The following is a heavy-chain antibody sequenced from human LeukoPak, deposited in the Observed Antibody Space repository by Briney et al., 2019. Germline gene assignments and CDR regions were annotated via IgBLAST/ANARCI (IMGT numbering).Heavy chain of an antibody. D-gene: IGHD4-17*01. CDR3: ARSPYGDYDLFDY. Sequence: KVSCKGSGYSFTSYWIGWVRQMPGKGLEWMGIIYPGDSDTRYSPPFQGQVTISADKSISTAYLQWSSLKASDTAMYYCARSPYGDYDLFDYWGQGTLVTVSS. J-gene: IGHJ4*02. CDR1: GYSFTSYW. V-gene: IGHV5-51*01. CDR2: IYPGDSDT.